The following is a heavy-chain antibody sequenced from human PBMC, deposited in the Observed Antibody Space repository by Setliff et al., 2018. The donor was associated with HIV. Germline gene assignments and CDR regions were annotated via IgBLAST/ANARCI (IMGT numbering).Heavy chain of an antibody. J-gene: IGHJ4*02. CDR3: ARDLSTHWSGYSLAY. CDR1: GYSLNTHY. V-gene: IGHV1-2*02. D-gene: IGHD3-3*01. Sequence: ASVKVSCKASGYSLNTHYMHWVRQAPGQGLEWMGWVNPNSGVTLYAQKFQDRVVMTRDLSTTTVYMELSRLTSGDTALYFCARDLSTHWSGYSLAYWGQGTPVTVSS. CDR2: VNPNSGVT.